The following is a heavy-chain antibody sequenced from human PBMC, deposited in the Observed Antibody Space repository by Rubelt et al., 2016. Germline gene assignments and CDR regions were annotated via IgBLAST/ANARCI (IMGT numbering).Heavy chain of an antibody. V-gene: IGHV1-69*04. CDR1: GGTFSSYA. CDR3: ATGIIRLKPFDY. D-gene: IGHD2-15*01. CDR2: IIPILGIA. J-gene: IGHJ4*02. Sequence: QVQLVQSGAEVKKPGSSVKVSCKASGGTFSSYAISWVRQAPGQGLEWMGRIIPILGIANYAQKFQGSVTITADKSTSTAYMELSRLRSEDTAVYYCATGIIRLKPFDYWGQGTLVTVSS.